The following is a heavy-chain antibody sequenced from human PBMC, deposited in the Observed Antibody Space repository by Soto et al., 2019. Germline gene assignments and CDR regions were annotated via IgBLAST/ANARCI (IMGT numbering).Heavy chain of an antibody. Sequence: GASVKVSCKASGYTFSSYAMHWVRRAPGQRLEWMGWINAGYGNTKSSQKFQDRVTISRDTSASTAYMELTSLRSEDTAVYYCARDTGDGTFDFWGKGTLVTVSS. CDR1: GYTFSSYA. J-gene: IGHJ4*02. CDR3: ARDTGDGTFDF. D-gene: IGHD7-27*01. V-gene: IGHV1-3*01. CDR2: INAGYGNT.